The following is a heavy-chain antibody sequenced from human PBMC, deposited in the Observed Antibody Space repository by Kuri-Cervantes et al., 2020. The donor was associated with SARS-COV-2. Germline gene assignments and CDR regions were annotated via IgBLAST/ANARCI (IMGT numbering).Heavy chain of an antibody. V-gene: IGHV1-46*01. J-gene: IGHJ4*02. CDR3: ARDEIAYDFWGGCYLGY. Sequence: ASVKVSCKASGYTFTSYYMRWVRPAPGQRLDWMGLINPSGGSTSYEQKFQGRVTMTRETSPSTVYMELSSLRSEDTAVYYCARDEIAYDFWGGCYLGYWGQGTLVTVSS. D-gene: IGHD3-3*01. CDR1: GYTFTSYY. CDR2: INPSGGST.